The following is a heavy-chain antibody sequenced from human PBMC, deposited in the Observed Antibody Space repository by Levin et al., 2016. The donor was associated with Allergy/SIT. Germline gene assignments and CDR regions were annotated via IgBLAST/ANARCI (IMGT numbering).Heavy chain of an antibody. V-gene: IGHV3-23*01. J-gene: IGHJ4*02. D-gene: IGHD2-2*01. CDR2: MSGRGRYDRT. CDR3: AKDGEGPAASLQSSFDY. Sequence: GESLKISCVGSGSTFGTYAMSWVRQAPGKGLEWVSSMSGRGRYDRTYYADSVKGRFTISRDNSQNTLYLQMNSLRAEDTAVYYCAKDGEGPAASLQSSFDYWGQGVLVTVSS. CDR1: GSTFGTYA.